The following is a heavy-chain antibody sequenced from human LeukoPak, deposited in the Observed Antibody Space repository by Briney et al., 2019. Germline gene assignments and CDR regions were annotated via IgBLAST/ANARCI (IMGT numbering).Heavy chain of an antibody. D-gene: IGHD5-18*01. CDR1: GFTFSGYS. CDR3: ARSRVGGYGYVSLGY. J-gene: IGHJ4*02. CDR2: ISTSSSYI. V-gene: IGHV3-21*04. Sequence: PGGSLRLSCGASGFTFSGYSMNWVRQAPGKGLEWVSSISTSSSYIYYADSVKGRFTISRDNAKKSLYLQMNSLRSEDTAVYYCARSRVGGYGYVSLGYWGQGTLVTVSS.